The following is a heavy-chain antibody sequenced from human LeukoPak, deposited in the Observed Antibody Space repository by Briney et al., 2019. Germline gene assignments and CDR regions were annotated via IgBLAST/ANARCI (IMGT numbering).Heavy chain of an antibody. CDR1: GFTFSNYA. V-gene: IGHV3-23*01. CDR2: ISGSGGST. Sequence: GGSLRLSCAASGFTFSNYAMNWVRQAPGKGLEWVSAISGSGGSTYYADSVKGRFTISRDNSKNTLYLQMNSLRAEDTAVYYCAKVPRDGYNTRYYFDYWGQGTLVTVSS. D-gene: IGHD5-24*01. J-gene: IGHJ4*02. CDR3: AKVPRDGYNTRYYFDY.